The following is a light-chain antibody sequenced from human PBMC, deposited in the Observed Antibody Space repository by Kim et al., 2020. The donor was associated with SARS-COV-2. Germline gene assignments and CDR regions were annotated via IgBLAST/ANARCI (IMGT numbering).Light chain of an antibody. CDR3: AAWDDSLSGPV. Sequence: GQRVTISCSGSSPNIGTNTVNWYQQRPGTAPTLLIYSNNQRPSGVPDRVSGSKSGTSASLAISGLQSEDEADYYCAAWDDSLSGPVFGGGTQLTVL. CDR2: SNN. CDR1: SPNIGTNT. J-gene: IGLJ3*02. V-gene: IGLV1-44*01.